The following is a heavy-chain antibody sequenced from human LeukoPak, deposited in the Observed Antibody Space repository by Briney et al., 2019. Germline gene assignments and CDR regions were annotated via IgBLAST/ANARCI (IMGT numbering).Heavy chain of an antibody. J-gene: IGHJ4*02. CDR3: ARYDGSGYYLFFDY. CDR2: ISSSGYTI. D-gene: IGHD3-22*01. CDR1: GFTSSSYD. Sequence: GSLRISCAASGFTSSSYDMKWVSQPPGKGLEWVLYISSSGYTIYYADCVKSRFTISRDNAKNPLYLQMNSQRAEDTAVCYCARYDGSGYYLFFDYWGQGTLVTVSS. V-gene: IGHV3-48*03.